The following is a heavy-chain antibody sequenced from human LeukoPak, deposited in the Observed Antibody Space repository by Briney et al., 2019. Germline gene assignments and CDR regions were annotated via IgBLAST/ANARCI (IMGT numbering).Heavy chain of an antibody. V-gene: IGHV4-30-2*01. CDR3: AREYCTSSRCYKEGFDY. Sequence: SQTLSLTCSVSGGSFSGYYWNWFRQAPGQGLEWIGYIHHSGVSAYNPSLKSQVTMSADRSKKQFSLSLTSVTAADAAVYYCAREYCTSSRCYKEGFDYWGQGTLVIVSS. CDR1: GGSFSGYY. J-gene: IGHJ4*02. D-gene: IGHD2-2*01. CDR2: IHHSGVS.